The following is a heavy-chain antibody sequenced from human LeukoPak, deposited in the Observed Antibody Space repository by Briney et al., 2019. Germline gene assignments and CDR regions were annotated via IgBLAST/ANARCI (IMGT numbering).Heavy chain of an antibody. V-gene: IGHV1-8*01. CDR2: MSPNSGDT. Sequence: ASVKVSCKASGYTFTSYDFNWVRQATGQRPEWMGWMSPNSGDTGYAQKFQDRVTMTRNTSISTAYMELSSLRSDDTAVYYCATGLVVVTLFDYWGQGTLVTVSS. D-gene: IGHD3-22*01. J-gene: IGHJ4*02. CDR1: GYTFTSYD. CDR3: ATGLVVVTLFDY.